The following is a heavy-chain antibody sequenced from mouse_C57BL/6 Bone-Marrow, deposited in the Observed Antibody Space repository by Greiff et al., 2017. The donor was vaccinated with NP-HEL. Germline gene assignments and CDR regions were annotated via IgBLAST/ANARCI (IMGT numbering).Heavy chain of an antibody. V-gene: IGHV5-6*02. CDR2: ISSGGSYT. D-gene: IGHD2-2*01. CDR3: ARHKGGLPLAMDY. J-gene: IGHJ4*01. Sequence: DVKLQESGGDLVKPGGSLKLSCAASGFTFSSYGMSWVRQTPDKRLEWVATISSGGSYTYYPDSVKGRFTISRDNAKNTLYLQLSSLKSEDTAMYYCARHKGGLPLAMDYWGQGTSVTVSS. CDR1: GFTFSSYG.